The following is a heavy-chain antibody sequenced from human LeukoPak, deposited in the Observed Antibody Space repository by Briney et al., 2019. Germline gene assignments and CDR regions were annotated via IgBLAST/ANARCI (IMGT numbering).Heavy chain of an antibody. D-gene: IGHD4-17*01. Sequence: GGSLRLSCAASGFTFSTYEMNWVRQAPGKGLEWVSYVSSSGGTILYADSVKGRFTISRDNAKNSLYLQMNSLRAEDTAVYYCARGRVTGDYVRDFDYWGQGTLVTVS. CDR3: ARGRVTGDYVRDFDY. V-gene: IGHV3-48*03. CDR1: GFTFSTYE. CDR2: VSSSGGTI. J-gene: IGHJ4*02.